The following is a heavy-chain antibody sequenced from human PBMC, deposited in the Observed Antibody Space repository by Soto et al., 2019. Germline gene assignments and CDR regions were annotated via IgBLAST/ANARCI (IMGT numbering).Heavy chain of an antibody. V-gene: IGHV2-5*01. CDR1: EFSLSASGVG. Sequence: ITLKESGPTPGKPTQALTLTCNLSEFSLSASGVGVGWFRQPPGKALEWLALLFRSDDKRYRPSLKSRLSVSRDTSKNEVVHTMANMVPVDTGTYFGAYRPQVTVTTYYCEPWAQGTLVTVSA. CDR3: AYRPQVTVTTYYCEP. J-gene: IGHJ4*02. D-gene: IGHD4-17*01. CDR2: LFRSDDK.